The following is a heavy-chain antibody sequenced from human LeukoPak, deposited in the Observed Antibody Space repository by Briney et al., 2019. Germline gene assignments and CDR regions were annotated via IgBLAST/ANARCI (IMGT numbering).Heavy chain of an antibody. CDR3: ARAGGRSWFDP. Sequence: ASVKVSCKASGYSFTDKYMHWVRQAPGQGLEWMGWINPNSGGTNYAQKFQGRVTMTTDTSMSTAYMELSRLTSDDTAVYYCARAGGRSWFDPWGQGTLVAVSS. CDR2: INPNSGGT. V-gene: IGHV1-2*02. CDR1: GYSFTDKY. J-gene: IGHJ5*02.